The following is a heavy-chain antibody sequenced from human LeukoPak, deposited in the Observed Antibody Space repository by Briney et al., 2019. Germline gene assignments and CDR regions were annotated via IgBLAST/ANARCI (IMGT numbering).Heavy chain of an antibody. D-gene: IGHD4-23*01. Sequence: GASVKVSCKASGYTFTGYYMHWVRQAPGQGLEWMGWINPNSGGTNYAQKFQGRVTMTRDTSISTAYMELSRLRSDDTAVYYCARGHYGGNSGPDYWGQGTLVTVSS. CDR1: GYTFTGYY. V-gene: IGHV1-2*02. J-gene: IGHJ4*02. CDR3: ARGHYGGNSGPDY. CDR2: INPNSGGT.